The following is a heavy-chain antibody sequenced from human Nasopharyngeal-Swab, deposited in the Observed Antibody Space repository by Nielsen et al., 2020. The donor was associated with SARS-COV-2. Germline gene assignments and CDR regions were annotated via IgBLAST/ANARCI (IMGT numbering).Heavy chain of an antibody. Sequence: SETLSLTCAVYGGSFNGFYWNWIRQAPGKGLEWIGEINHNERTNYNPSLKSRIAMLVDTSNNQVSLNVSSVSAGDTAVYYCARAGRVGDAYTGLDVWGQGTTVTVSS. D-gene: IGHD5-24*01. CDR1: GGSFNGFY. J-gene: IGHJ6*02. V-gene: IGHV4-34*01. CDR2: INHNERT. CDR3: ARAGRVGDAYTGLDV.